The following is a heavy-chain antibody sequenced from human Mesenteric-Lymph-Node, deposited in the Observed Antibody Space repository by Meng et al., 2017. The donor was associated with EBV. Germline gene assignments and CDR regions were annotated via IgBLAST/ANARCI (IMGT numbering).Heavy chain of an antibody. J-gene: IGHJ5*01. CDR3: ASRGDGIYSNYDWFDS. CDR1: GGSFSAYY. D-gene: IGHD4-11*01. V-gene: IGHV4-34*01. Sequence: QVQLQQWGAGLLKPSETLSLTCAVDGGSFSAYYWSWIRQPPGKGLEWIGEISHSGVTNYNPSLKSRVTISLDTSRNHFSLNLSSVTAADTAVYYCASRGDGIYSNYDWFDSWGQGPLVTVSS. CDR2: ISHSGVT.